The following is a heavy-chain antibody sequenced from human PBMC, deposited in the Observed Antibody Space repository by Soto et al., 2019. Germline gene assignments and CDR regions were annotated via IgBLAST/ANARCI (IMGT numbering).Heavy chain of an antibody. J-gene: IGHJ4*02. CDR1: GFTFSSYG. CDR2: IWYDGSNK. Sequence: GGSLRLSCAASGFTFSSYGMHWVRQAPGKGLEWVAVIWYDGSNKYYADSVKGRFTISRDNSKNTLYLQMNSLRAEDTAVYYCARVLGSGRDYFDYWGQGTLVTVSS. V-gene: IGHV3-33*01. CDR3: ARVLGSGRDYFDY. D-gene: IGHD3-16*01.